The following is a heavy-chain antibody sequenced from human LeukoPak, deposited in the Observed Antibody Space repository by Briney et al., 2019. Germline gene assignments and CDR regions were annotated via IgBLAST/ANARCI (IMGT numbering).Heavy chain of an antibody. CDR1: GGSISSSNYY. CDR3: ARHGGTYSSGYYLDY. Sequence: SEALSLTCTVSGGSISSSNYYWGWLRQPPGKGLEWIGSIYYSGSTHYNPSLRSRLTISVDTSKNQFSLKLSSVTAADTAVYYCARHGGTYSSGYYLDYWGQGTLVTVSS. CDR2: IYYSGST. D-gene: IGHD3-22*01. J-gene: IGHJ4*02. V-gene: IGHV4-39*01.